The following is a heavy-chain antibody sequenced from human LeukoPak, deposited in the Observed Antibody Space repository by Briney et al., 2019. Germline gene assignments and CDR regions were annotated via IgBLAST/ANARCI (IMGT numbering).Heavy chain of an antibody. J-gene: IGHJ3*02. V-gene: IGHV4-34*12. CDR3: ARFGSSTWYKGAFDI. CDR1: GDSSGDYY. Sequence: SETLSLTCTVSGDSSGDYYWSWLRQPPGKGLEWIGEIVHSGNTKYNPSLKSRVTISVDTSKNQFSLNLTSVTAADTAVYYCARFGSSTWYKGAFDIWGQGTMVTVAS. D-gene: IGHD6-13*01. CDR2: IVHSGNT.